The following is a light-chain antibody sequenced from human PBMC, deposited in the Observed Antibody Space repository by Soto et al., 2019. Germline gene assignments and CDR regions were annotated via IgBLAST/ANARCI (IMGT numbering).Light chain of an antibody. Sequence: DIVMTQSPDSLAVSLGERATINCKSSQSVLYRSNNNNYLAWYQQKPGQPPKLLIYWASTRESRVPDRFSGSGSGTDFTLTISSLQAEYVAVYYCQPYYSTPLSFGGGTKGGIK. CDR3: QPYYSTPLS. V-gene: IGKV4-1*01. CDR2: WAS. CDR1: QSVLYRSNNNNY. J-gene: IGKJ4*01.